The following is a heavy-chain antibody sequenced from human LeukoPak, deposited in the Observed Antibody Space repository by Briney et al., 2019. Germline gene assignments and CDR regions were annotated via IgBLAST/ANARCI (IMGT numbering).Heavy chain of an antibody. CDR1: GFTFSSYS. D-gene: IGHD3-10*02. CDR3: ARLFGGVTTYDY. CDR2: MRGDGALI. Sequence: GGSLRLSCAASGFTFSSYSMNWVRQAPGRGLQWVASMRGDGALIYYVDSVKGRFTISRDNARNLLYLQMNRLTADDTGVYFCARLFGGVTTYDYWGQGVLVTVSS. V-gene: IGHV3-7*01. J-gene: IGHJ4*02.